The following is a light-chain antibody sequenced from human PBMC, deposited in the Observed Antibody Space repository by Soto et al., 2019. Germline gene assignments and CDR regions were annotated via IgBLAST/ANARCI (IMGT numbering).Light chain of an antibody. CDR2: DAS. J-gene: IGKJ3*01. V-gene: IGKV3-11*01. Sequence: EIVLTQSPATLSLSPRERATLSCRASQSVSSYLAWYQQKPGQAPRLLFYDASNRATGIPARFSGSGSGTDFTLTISSLEPEDFAVYYCQQRSNWPGITFGPGTKVDIK. CDR3: QQRSNWPGIT. CDR1: QSVSSY.